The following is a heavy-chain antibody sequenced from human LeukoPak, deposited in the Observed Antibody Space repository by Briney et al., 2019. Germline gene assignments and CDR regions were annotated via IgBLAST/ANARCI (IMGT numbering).Heavy chain of an antibody. D-gene: IGHD3-10*01. CDR3: ARGSHYYGPYSRY. J-gene: IGHJ4*02. V-gene: IGHV4-39*07. CDR2: IYYSGST. CDR1: GGSISSSSYY. Sequence: SETLSLTCTVSGGSISSSSYYWGWIRQPPGKGLEWIGSIYYSGSTYYNPSLKSRVTISVDTSKNQFSLKLSSVTAADTAVYYCARGSHYYGPYSRYWGQGTLVTVSS.